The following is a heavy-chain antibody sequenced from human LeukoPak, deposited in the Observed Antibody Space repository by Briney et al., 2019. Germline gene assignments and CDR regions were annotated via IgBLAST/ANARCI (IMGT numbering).Heavy chain of an antibody. CDR1: GGTFSSYA. V-gene: IGHV1-69*05. CDR3: VTNSGYDQNFDY. Sequence: SVKVSCKACGGTFSSYAISWVRQAPGQGLEWMGGIIPIFGTANYAQKFQGRVTITTDESTSTAYMELSSLRSEDTAVYYCVTNSGYDQNFDYWGQGTLVTVSS. D-gene: IGHD5-12*01. CDR2: IIPIFGTA. J-gene: IGHJ4*02.